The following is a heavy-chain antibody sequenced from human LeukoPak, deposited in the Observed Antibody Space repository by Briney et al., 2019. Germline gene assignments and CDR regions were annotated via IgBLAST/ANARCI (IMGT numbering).Heavy chain of an antibody. CDR3: ARGQGGYSYGYVGYYYGMDV. J-gene: IGHJ6*04. D-gene: IGHD5-18*01. CDR1: GGTFSSYA. V-gene: IGHV1-69*13. Sequence: GASVKVSCKASGGTFSSYAISWVRQAPAQGLEWMGGIIPIFGTANYAQKFQGRVTITADESTSTAYMELSSLRSEDTAVYYCARGQGGYSYGYVGYYYGMDVWGKGTTVTVSS. CDR2: IIPIFGTA.